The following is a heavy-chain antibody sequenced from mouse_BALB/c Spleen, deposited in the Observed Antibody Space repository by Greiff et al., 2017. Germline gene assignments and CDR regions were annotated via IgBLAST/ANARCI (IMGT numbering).Heavy chain of an antibody. J-gene: IGHJ3*01. D-gene: IGHD1-1*01. CDR1: GYTFTSYW. V-gene: IGHV1-69*02. CDR3: ARLGYYGGFAY. CDR2: IDPSDSYT. Sequence: VQLQQPGAELVKPGASVKLSCKASGYTFTSYWMHWVKQRPGQGLEWIGEIDPSDSYTNYNQKFKGKATLTVDKSSSTAYMQLSSLTSEDSAVYYCARLGYYGGFAYWGQGTLVTVSA.